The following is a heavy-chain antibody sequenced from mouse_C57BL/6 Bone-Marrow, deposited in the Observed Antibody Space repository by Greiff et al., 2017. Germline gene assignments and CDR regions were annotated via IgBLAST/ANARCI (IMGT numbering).Heavy chain of an antibody. D-gene: IGHD2-4*01. J-gene: IGHJ4*01. Sequence: VQLQQSGPELVKPGASVKIPCKASGYTFTDYNMDWVKQSHGKSLEWIGDINPNNGGTIYNQKFKGKATLTVDKSSSTAYMELRSLTSEDTAVYYCARKEYDYRENYYAMDYWGQGTSVTVSS. V-gene: IGHV1-18*01. CDR2: INPNNGGT. CDR3: ARKEYDYRENYYAMDY. CDR1: GYTFTDYN.